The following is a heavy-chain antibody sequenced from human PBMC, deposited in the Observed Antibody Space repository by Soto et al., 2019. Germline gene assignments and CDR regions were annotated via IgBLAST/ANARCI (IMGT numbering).Heavy chain of an antibody. Sequence: PSETLSLTCAVYGGSFSGYYWSWIRQPPGKGLEWIGEINHSGSTNYNPSLKSRVTISVGTSKNQFSLKLSSVTAADTAVYYCARGASTITMIVVVMHYYFDYWGQGTLVTVSS. V-gene: IGHV4-34*01. CDR1: GGSFSGYY. CDR2: INHSGST. D-gene: IGHD3-22*01. J-gene: IGHJ4*02. CDR3: ARGASTITMIVVVMHYYFDY.